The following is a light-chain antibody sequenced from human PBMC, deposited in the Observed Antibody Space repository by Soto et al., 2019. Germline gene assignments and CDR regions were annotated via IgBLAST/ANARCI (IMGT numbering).Light chain of an antibody. J-gene: IGKJ1*01. CDR3: QQYETFSGT. CDR2: DAS. V-gene: IGKV1-5*01. CDR1: QSIGYW. Sequence: DIQMTQSPSTLSASVGDRVTITCRASQSIGYWLAWYQQKPGKAPNLLIYDASALPRGVPSRFSGSGSGTKFTLTIASLQPDDFATYYCQQYETFSGTFGPGTKVDIK.